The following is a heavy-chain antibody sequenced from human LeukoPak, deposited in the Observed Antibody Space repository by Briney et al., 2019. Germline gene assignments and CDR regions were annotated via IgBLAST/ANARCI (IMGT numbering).Heavy chain of an antibody. J-gene: IGHJ2*01. V-gene: IGHV4-59*08. D-gene: IGHD4-17*01. CDR1: GGSFSGYY. CDR2: IYYSGST. Sequence: PSETLSLTCAVYGGSFSGYYWSWIRQPPGKGLEWIGYIYYSGSTNYNPSLKSRVTISVDTSKNQFSLKLSSVTAADTAVYYCARRADDYGDYSDWYFDLWGRGTLVTVSS. CDR3: ARRADDYGDYSDWYFDL.